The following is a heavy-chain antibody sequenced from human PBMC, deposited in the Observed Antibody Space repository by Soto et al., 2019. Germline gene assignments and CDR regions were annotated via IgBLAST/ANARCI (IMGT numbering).Heavy chain of an antibody. Sequence: ASVKVSCKASGYTFTSYALSWVRHAPGQGREWMGWISTYNGNTNYAQNLQGRVTMTTDISTNTAYMELRSLRSDDTAVYYCARVVGGIPVAGSWNWFDPWGQGXLVTVYS. V-gene: IGHV1-18*04. CDR3: ARVVGGIPVAGSWNWFDP. CDR1: GYTFTSYA. J-gene: IGHJ5*02. D-gene: IGHD6-19*01. CDR2: ISTYNGNT.